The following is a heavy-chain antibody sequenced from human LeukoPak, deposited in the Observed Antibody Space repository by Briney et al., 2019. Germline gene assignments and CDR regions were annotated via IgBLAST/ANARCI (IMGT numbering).Heavy chain of an antibody. CDR3: ARQLYTFMSPFDY. D-gene: IGHD2-2*02. J-gene: IGHJ4*02. CDR2: VSYSGKT. CDR1: GGFIGTSY. V-gene: IGHV4-59*08. Sequence: SETLSLICTVSGGFIGTSYWSWIRQPPGKGLEWIGYVSYSGKTNYNPSLKRRVTVYVDSSKNHFFLKADHVTTSDTAGELCARQLYTFMSPFDYWGKGTLVSVSS.